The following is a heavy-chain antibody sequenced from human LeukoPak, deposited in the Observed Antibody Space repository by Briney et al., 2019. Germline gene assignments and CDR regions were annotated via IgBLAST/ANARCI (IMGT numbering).Heavy chain of an antibody. V-gene: IGHV4-61*01. CDR2: IYDSGST. J-gene: IGHJ3*02. CDR1: GDSVSSGNDY. D-gene: IGHD3-22*01. CDR3: ARGVNNYSDSRAYYYVADGIDI. Sequence: SETLSLTCTVSGDSVSSGNDYWTWIRQPPGKGLEWIACIYDSGSTDLNPSLKSRVAISVDTSNNQFSLKLRSVTAADTALYYCARGVNNYSDSRAYYYVADGIDIWGQGKAVTVSS.